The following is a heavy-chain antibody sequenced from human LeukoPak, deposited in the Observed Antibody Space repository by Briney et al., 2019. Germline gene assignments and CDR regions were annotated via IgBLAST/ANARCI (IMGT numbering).Heavy chain of an antibody. CDR1: GFTFSSYA. V-gene: IGHV3-30-3*01. CDR2: ISYDGSNK. Sequence: PGGSLRLSCAASGFTFSSYAMHWVRQAPGKGLEWVAVISYDGSNKYYADSVKGRFTISRDNSKNTLYLQMNSLRAEDTAVYYCAKEYGGYLWGGYYFDYWGQGTLVTVSS. CDR3: AKEYGGYLWGGYYFDY. D-gene: IGHD3-22*01. J-gene: IGHJ4*02.